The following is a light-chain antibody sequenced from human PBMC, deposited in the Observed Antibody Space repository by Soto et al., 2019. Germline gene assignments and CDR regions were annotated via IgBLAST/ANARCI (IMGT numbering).Light chain of an antibody. CDR3: QQSYSPSIT. J-gene: IGKJ3*01. V-gene: IGKV1-39*01. Sequence: DIKMTQSPSPLSASVGDRVTITCRATKSINTYVNWYQQKTGKAPKLLIYTATSLQSGVPSRFSGSGYGTDFNLTISSLQTEDLATYYCQQSYSPSITFGPGTKVDIK. CDR1: KSINTY. CDR2: TAT.